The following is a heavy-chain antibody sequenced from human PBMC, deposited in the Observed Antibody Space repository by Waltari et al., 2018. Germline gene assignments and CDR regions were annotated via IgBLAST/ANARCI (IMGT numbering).Heavy chain of an antibody. CDR1: GGSISSSSYY. V-gene: IGHV4-39*07. CDR3: ARAPVDYYGSGSYDY. J-gene: IGHJ4*02. CDR2: IYYSGST. D-gene: IGHD3-10*01. Sequence: QLQLQESGPGLVKPSETLSLTCTVSGGSISSSSYYWGWIRQPPGKGLEWIGSIYYSGSTYYNPSLKSRVTISVDTSKNQFSLKLSSVTAADTAVYYCARAPVDYYGSGSYDYWGQGTLVTVSS.